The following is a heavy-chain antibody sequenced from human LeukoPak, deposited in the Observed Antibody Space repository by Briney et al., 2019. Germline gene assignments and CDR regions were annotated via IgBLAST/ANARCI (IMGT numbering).Heavy chain of an antibody. D-gene: IGHD2-2*01. CDR3: ARDWGYCSSTSCYDPYNWFDA. CDR2: INPNSGGT. V-gene: IGHV1-2*02. J-gene: IGHJ5*02. CDR1: GYTFTGYY. Sequence: ASVKVSCKASGYTFTGYYMHWVRQAPGQGLEWMGWINPNSGGTNYAQKFQGRVTMTRDTSISTAYMELSRLRSDDTAVYYCARDWGYCSSTSCYDPYNWFDAWGQGTLVTVSS.